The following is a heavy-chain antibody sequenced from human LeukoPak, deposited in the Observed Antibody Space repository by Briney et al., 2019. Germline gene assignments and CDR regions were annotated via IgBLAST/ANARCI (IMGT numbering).Heavy chain of an antibody. V-gene: IGHV3-21*01. CDR2: ISSSSSYI. Sequence: GGSLRLSCAASGFTFSSYSTNWVRQAPGKGLEWVSSISSSSSYIYHADSVKGRFTISRDNAKNSLYLQMNSLRAEDTAVYYCARSRMGGIAVAGFDYWGQGTLVTVSS. J-gene: IGHJ4*02. CDR3: ARSRMGGIAVAGFDY. D-gene: IGHD6-19*01. CDR1: GFTFSSYS.